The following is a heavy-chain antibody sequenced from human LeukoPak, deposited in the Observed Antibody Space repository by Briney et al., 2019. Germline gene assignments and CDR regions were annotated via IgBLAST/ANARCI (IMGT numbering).Heavy chain of an antibody. CDR2: INSDGSST. Sequence: GGSLRLSCAASGFTFSSYWMHWVRQAPGKGLVWVSRINSDGSSTSYADSVEGRFTISRDNAKSTLYLQMNSLRAEDTAVYYCASEGSSWYYFDYWGQGTLVTVSS. D-gene: IGHD6-13*01. V-gene: IGHV3-74*01. CDR3: ASEGSSWYYFDY. J-gene: IGHJ4*02. CDR1: GFTFSSYW.